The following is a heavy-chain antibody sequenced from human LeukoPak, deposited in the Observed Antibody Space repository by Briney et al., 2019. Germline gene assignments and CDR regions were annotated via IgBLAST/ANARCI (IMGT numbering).Heavy chain of an antibody. D-gene: IGHD3-22*01. CDR2: ISSSSSYI. CDR3: AREKTYYYDSSGYYYPDHFDY. J-gene: IGHJ4*02. Sequence: GGSLRLSCAASGFTFSSYSMNWVRQAPGKGLEWVSSISSSSSYIYYADSVKGRFTISRDNAKNSLYLQMNSLRAEDTAVYYCAREKTYYYDSSGYYYPDHFDYWGQGTLVTVSS. CDR1: GFTFSSYS. V-gene: IGHV3-21*01.